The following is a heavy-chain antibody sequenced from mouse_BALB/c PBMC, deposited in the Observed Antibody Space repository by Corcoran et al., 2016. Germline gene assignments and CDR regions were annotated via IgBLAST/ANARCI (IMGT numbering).Heavy chain of an antibody. V-gene: IGHV1S136*01. Sequence: EVQLQQSGPELVKPGASVKMSCKASGYTFTSYVMHWVKQKPGQGLEWIGYIFPYDAGTKYNEKFKGKATLTSDKSSSTAYMELSSLTAEDSAVYYCARGKTGTHDYWGPGTTLTVSA. D-gene: IGHD4-1*01. CDR1: GYTFTSYV. CDR3: ARGKTGTHDY. J-gene: IGHJ2*01. CDR2: IFPYDAGT.